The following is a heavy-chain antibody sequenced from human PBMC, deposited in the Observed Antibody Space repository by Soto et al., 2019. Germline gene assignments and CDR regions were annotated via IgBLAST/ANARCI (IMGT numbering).Heavy chain of an antibody. CDR3: ARDRCTTDRCYTHHFDV. D-gene: IGHD2-8*01. J-gene: IGHJ6*02. CDR1: GYTFTSYG. V-gene: IGHV1-18*04. CDR2: ISVYTGNT. Sequence: QVQLVQSGGEVTKPGASVKVSCKSSGYTFTSYGVSWVRQAPGQGLEWLGWISVYTGNTKQAQKFQDRVTLTTEASKGKAYIELRSLRSDDTAVYYCARDRCTTDRCYTHHFDVWGQGTTVTVSS.